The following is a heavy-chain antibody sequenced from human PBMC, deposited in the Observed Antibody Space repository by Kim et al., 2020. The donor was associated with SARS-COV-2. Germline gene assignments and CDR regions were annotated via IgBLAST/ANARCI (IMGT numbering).Heavy chain of an antibody. V-gene: IGHV6-1*01. Sequence: SQTLSLTCVISGDSVSSNSAAWNWIRQSPSRGLEWLGRTYYRSKWYNDYAVSVKSRITINPDTSKNQFSLQLNSVTPEDTALYYCARMELLWFGEFDYYYYGMDVWGQGTTVTVSS. CDR1: GDSVSSNSAA. D-gene: IGHD3-10*01. CDR3: ARMELLWFGEFDYYYYGMDV. J-gene: IGHJ6*02. CDR2: TYYRSKWYN.